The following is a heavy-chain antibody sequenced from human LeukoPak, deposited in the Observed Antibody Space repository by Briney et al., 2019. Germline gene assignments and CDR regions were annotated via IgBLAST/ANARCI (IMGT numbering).Heavy chain of an antibody. Sequence: PGGSLRLSCAASGFTFSSYEMNWVRQATGKGLEWVSYISSSGRTIYYADSVQGRFTISRDNAKNSLYLQMNGLRAEDTAVYYCAVNYDLDYWGQGTLVTVSS. D-gene: IGHD4-11*01. V-gene: IGHV3-48*03. J-gene: IGHJ4*02. CDR2: ISSSGRTI. CDR1: GFTFSSYE. CDR3: AVNYDLDY.